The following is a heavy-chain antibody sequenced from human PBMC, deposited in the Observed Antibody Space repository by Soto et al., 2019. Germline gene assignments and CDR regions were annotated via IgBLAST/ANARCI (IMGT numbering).Heavy chain of an antibody. Sequence: EVQLLESGGGLVQPGGSLRLSCAASGFTFSSYAMSWVRQAPGKGLEWVSAISGSGGSTYYADSVKGRFTISRDNSKNTLYLQMNSLRAEDTAVYYCAKDRGDGYNYGYYYYGMDVWGQGTTVTVSS. CDR3: AKDRGDGYNYGYYYYGMDV. V-gene: IGHV3-23*01. J-gene: IGHJ6*02. D-gene: IGHD5-12*01. CDR1: GFTFSSYA. CDR2: ISGSGGST.